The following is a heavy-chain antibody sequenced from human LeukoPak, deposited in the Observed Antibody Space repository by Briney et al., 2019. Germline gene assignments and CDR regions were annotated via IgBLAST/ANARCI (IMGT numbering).Heavy chain of an antibody. CDR3: ARVGGGYSYGPNDY. CDR2: ISSSSSYI. D-gene: IGHD5-18*01. CDR1: GFTFSSYS. V-gene: IGHV3-21*01. Sequence: PGGSLRLSCAASGFTFSSYSMNWVRQAPGKGLEWVSSISSSSSYIYYADSVKGRFTISRDNAKNSLYLQMNSLRADDTAVYYCARVGGGYSYGPNDYWGHGTLVTVSS. J-gene: IGHJ4*01.